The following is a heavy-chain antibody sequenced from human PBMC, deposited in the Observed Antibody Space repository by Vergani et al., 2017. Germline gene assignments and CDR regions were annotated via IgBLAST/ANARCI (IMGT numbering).Heavy chain of an antibody. J-gene: IGHJ4*02. D-gene: IGHD6-19*01. CDR3: ARGRSGWYEGSFDY. CDR1: GGSFSGYY. Sequence: QVQLQQWGAGLLKPSETLSLTCAVYGGSFSGYYWSWIRQPPGKGLEWIGEINHSGSTNYNPSLKSRVTISVDTSKNQFSLKLSSVTAADTAVYYCARGRSGWYEGSFDYWGQGTLVTVSS. V-gene: IGHV4-34*01. CDR2: INHSGST.